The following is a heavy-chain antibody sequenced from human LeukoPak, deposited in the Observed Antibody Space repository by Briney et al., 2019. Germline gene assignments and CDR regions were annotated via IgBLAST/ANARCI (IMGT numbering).Heavy chain of an antibody. D-gene: IGHD2-15*01. V-gene: IGHV3-74*01. CDR2: ISTDGSRP. CDR1: GFTFSSHW. Sequence: PGGSLRLSCAASGFTFSSHWMHWVRQAPGKGLVLVSGISTDGSRPRYADSVNGRFTISRDNAKNTLYLQMNSLRAEVTAVYFCVRDGQGSTPLDYWGQGTLVTVSS. CDR3: VRDGQGSTPLDY. J-gene: IGHJ4*02.